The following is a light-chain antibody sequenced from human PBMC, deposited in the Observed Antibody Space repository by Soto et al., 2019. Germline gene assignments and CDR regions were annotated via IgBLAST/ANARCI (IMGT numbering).Light chain of an antibody. V-gene: IGKV3-15*01. CDR3: QQYNNWPPMST. J-gene: IGKJ2*01. CDR2: GTS. CDR1: QNVGRN. Sequence: EIVMTQSPDTLSVSPGERATLSCRASQNVGRNVAWYQQRPGQAPRLLIHGTSTRAADIPARFSGSVSGTEFTRTINSLQPEDFLIYYCQQYNNWPPMSTFGQGTKLEMK.